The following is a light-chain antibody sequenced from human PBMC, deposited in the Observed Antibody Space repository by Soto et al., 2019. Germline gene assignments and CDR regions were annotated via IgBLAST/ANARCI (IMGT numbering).Light chain of an antibody. CDR1: QSVLYSSNNKNY. CDR2: WAS. CDR3: QQYYSSPLT. Sequence: DIVMTQSPDSLAVSLGERATINCKSSQSVLYSSNNKNYLAWYQQKPGRPPKLLIYWASTRESGVPDRFSGSGSGTDFTLTISSLQAEDVALYYCQQYYSSPLTFGGGTKVEIK. J-gene: IGKJ4*01. V-gene: IGKV4-1*01.